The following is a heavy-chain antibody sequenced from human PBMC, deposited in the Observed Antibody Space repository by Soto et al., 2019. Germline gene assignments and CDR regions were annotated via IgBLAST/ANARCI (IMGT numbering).Heavy chain of an antibody. Sequence: PGGSRSRSCASSGFPFSSYIMNLVRPAPGKGLEWFSSISSSSSYIYYADSVKGRFTISRYNAKNSLYLKMNSLRAEDTAEYYCASMNWHRDQLKFDPWGQGTLVTVSS. CDR3: ASMNWHRDQLKFDP. J-gene: IGHJ5*02. CDR1: GFPFSSYI. CDR2: ISSSSSYI. D-gene: IGHD1-1*01. V-gene: IGHV3-21*01.